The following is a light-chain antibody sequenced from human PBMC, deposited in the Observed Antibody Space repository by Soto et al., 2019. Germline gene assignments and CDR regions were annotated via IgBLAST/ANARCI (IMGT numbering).Light chain of an antibody. Sequence: QSVLTQPPSVSGAPGQRVSISCTGSSSNIGAGYDARWYQQLPGTAPKLLIYGNSNRPSGVPDRFSGSKSGTSASLAITGLQAEDEADYYCQSYDSSLSGSNVVFGGGTKLTVL. CDR2: GNS. V-gene: IGLV1-40*01. CDR1: SSNIGAGYD. J-gene: IGLJ2*01. CDR3: QSYDSSLSGSNVV.